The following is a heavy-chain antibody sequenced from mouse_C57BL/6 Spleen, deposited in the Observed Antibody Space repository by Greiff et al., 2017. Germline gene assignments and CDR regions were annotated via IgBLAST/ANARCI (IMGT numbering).Heavy chain of an antibody. CDR2: IYPGDGDT. V-gene: IGHV1-82*01. J-gene: IGHJ4*01. D-gene: IGHD2-1*01. CDR1: GYAFSSSW. CDR3: ARVGYYGNYDAMDY. Sequence: VQLQHSGPELVKPGASVKISCKASGYAFSSSWMNWVKQRPGKGLEWIGRIYPGDGDTNYNGKFKGKATLTADKSSSTAYMQLSSLTCEDSAVYVCARVGYYGNYDAMDYWGQGTSVTVSS.